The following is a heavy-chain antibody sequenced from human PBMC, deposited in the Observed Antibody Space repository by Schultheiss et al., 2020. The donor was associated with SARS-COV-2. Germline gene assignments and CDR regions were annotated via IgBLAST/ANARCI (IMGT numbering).Heavy chain of an antibody. V-gene: IGHV4-59*05. J-gene: IGHJ5*02. D-gene: IGHD1-7*01. CDR1: GGSISSYY. Sequence: SQTLSLTCTVSGGSISSYYWSWIRQPPGKGLEWIGSIYYSGSTYYNPSLKSRVTISVDTSKNQFSLKLSSVTAADTAVYYCARHRGTGTNWFDPWGQGTLVTVSS. CDR2: IYYSGST. CDR3: ARHRGTGTNWFDP.